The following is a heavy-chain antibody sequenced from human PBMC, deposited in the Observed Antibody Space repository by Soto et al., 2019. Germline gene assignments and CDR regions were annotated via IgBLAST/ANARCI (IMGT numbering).Heavy chain of an antibody. D-gene: IGHD3-16*01. CDR3: SRGRDPHKGGRT. Sequence: SETLSLTCTVSGGSISSSYWSWIRQPPGKGLEWTGYTYHSGSTNYNPSLKSRVTISVDTSKNQFSLKLTSVTAADTAVYFCSRGRDPHKGGRTWGQGTLVTVS. CDR1: GGSISSSY. V-gene: IGHV4-59*12. CDR2: TYHSGST. J-gene: IGHJ5*02.